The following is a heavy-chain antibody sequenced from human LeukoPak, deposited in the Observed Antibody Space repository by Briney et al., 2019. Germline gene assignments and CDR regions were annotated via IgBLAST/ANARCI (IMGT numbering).Heavy chain of an antibody. D-gene: IGHD3-10*01. CDR1: GGSISSYY. CDR3: ARETVRQLLFDY. CDR2: IYYSGST. Sequence: SETLSLTCTVSGGSISSYYWSWIRQPPGKGLEWIGYIYYSGSTNYNPSLKSRVTISVDTSKNQFFLQLNSVTPEDTAVYYCARETVRQLLFDYWGQGTLVTVSS. V-gene: IGHV4-59*12. J-gene: IGHJ4*02.